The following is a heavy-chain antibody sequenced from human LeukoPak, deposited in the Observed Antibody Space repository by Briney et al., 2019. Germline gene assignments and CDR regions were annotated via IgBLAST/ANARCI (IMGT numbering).Heavy chain of an antibody. D-gene: IGHD2-15*01. CDR2: MNPNSGNT. J-gene: IGHJ6*02. CDR1: GYTFTSYD. V-gene: IGHV1-8*01. CDR3: VIFGRYCSGGSCYDPYYYGMDV. Sequence: ASVKVSCKASGYTFTSYDINWVRQATGQGLEWMGWMNPNSGNTGYAQKFQGRVTMTRNTSISTAYMELSSLRSEDTAVYYCVIFGRYCSGGSCYDPYYYGMDVWGQGTTVTVSS.